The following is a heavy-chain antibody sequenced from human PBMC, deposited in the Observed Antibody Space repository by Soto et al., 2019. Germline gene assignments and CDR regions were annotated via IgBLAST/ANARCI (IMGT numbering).Heavy chain of an antibody. CDR3: AREGTGVKGEYYFDY. D-gene: IGHD3-16*01. CDR2: FIPIFGTA. J-gene: IGHJ4*02. V-gene: IGHV1-69*01. CDR1: GAPFTGYL. Sequence: QVQQVQSGLEVKNLGPPWRFPCKASGAPFTGYLIAWGETPPDQGLDGMGGFIPIFGTANYAQKFQGRVTITADESTSTAYMELSSLRTEDTAVYYCAREGTGVKGEYYFDYWGQGTLVTVSS.